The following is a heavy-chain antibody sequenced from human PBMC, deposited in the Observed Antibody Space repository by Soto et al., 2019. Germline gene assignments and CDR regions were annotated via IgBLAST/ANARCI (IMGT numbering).Heavy chain of an antibody. CDR1: GYTFTSYA. D-gene: IGHD3-3*01. J-gene: IGHJ6*02. Sequence: GASVKVSCKVSGYTFTSYAMHWVRQAPGQRLEWMGWINAGNGNTKYSQKFQGRVTITRDTSASTAYMELSSLRSEDTAVYYCASEIFGGGHDYYYYGMDVWGQGTTVTVSS. CDR3: ASEIFGGGHDYYYYGMDV. V-gene: IGHV1-3*01. CDR2: INAGNGNT.